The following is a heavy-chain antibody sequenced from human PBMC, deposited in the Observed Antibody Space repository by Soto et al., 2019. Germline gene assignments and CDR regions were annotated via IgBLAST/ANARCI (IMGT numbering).Heavy chain of an antibody. V-gene: IGHV4-4*02. Sequence: QVQLLESGPGLLKPSGTLSLTCTVSGDSMSSSNWSNWVRQPPGKGLEWIGEAHHSGRTNYNPSLKSRVTISVDRSQNHFSLQLTSVTAADTAVYYCARSEATALDYWGQGTLVSVSS. CDR2: AHHSGRT. CDR1: GDSMSSSNW. CDR3: ARSEATALDY. J-gene: IGHJ4*02.